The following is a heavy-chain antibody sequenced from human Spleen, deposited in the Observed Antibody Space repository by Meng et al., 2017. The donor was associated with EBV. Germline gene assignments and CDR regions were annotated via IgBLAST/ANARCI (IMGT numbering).Heavy chain of an antibody. D-gene: IGHD6-6*01. CDR3: ARGGRASARAGVGHDF. Sequence: LQAWDAGLLKPSETLPLTCAVYGGAFSVYYWSWIRQPPGKGLEWIGEINHSGSTNYNPSLKSRLTISVDTSKSQFSLKLSSVTAADTAVYYCARGGRASARAGVGHDFWGQGTLVTVSS. V-gene: IGHV4-34*02. J-gene: IGHJ4*02. CDR2: INHSGST. CDR1: GGAFSVYY.